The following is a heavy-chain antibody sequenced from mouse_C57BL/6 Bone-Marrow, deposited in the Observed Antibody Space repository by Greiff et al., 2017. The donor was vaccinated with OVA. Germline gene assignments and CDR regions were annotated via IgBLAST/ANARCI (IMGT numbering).Heavy chain of an antibody. CDR3: ASENGYSYFDY. D-gene: IGHD2-3*01. J-gene: IGHJ2*01. V-gene: IGHV14-2*01. Sequence: EVKLQESGAELVKPGASVKLSCTASGFNIKDYYMHWVKQRTEQGLEWIGRIDPEDGETKYAPKFQGKATITADTSSNTAYLQLSSLTSADTAVDYCASENGYSYFDYWGQGTTLTVSA. CDR1: GFNIKDYY. CDR2: IDPEDGET.